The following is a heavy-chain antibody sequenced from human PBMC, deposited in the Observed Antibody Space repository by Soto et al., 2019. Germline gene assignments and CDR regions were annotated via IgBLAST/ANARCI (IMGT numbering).Heavy chain of an antibody. D-gene: IGHD6-13*01. V-gene: IGHV4-31*03. J-gene: IGHJ5*02. CDR3: ARDAGSNDNWFDP. CDR2: IYYTGRA. CDR1: GDYPHIGGYY. Sequence: SETLSLTCSVSGDYPHIGGYYWTWIRQLPGKGLEWMGYIYYTGRAYYNPSLESRLTMSVDRSTNQFSLKLSAVTAADTAIYYCARDAGSNDNWFDPWGQGTLVTVSS.